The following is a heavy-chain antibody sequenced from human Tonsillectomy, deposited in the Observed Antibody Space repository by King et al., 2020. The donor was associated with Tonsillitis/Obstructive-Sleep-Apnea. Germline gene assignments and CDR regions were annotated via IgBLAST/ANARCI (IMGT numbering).Heavy chain of an antibody. CDR2: INWNGGSR. Sequence: VQLVEAGGGVVRPGGSLRLSCAASGFTFDDYGMSWVRQAPGKGLEWVSGINWNGGSRGYADSGKGRFTISRDNAKNSLYLQMNSLRAEDTALYYCARDGGENWEYYFDYWGQGTLVTVSS. CDR3: ARDGGENWEYYFDY. D-gene: IGHD7-27*01. CDR1: GFTFDDYG. J-gene: IGHJ4*02. V-gene: IGHV3-20*04.